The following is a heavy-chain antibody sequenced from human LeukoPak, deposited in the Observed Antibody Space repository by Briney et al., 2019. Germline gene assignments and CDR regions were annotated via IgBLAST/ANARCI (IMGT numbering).Heavy chain of an antibody. D-gene: IGHD6-13*01. V-gene: IGHV1-18*01. Sequence: ASVKVSCKASGYTFTSYGISWVRQAPGQGLEWMGWISAYNGNTNYAQKFQGRVTMTRDTSISTAYMELSRLRSDDTAVYYCARLAAAADYWGQGTLVTVSS. CDR1: GYTFTSYG. CDR3: ARLAAAADY. CDR2: ISAYNGNT. J-gene: IGHJ4*02.